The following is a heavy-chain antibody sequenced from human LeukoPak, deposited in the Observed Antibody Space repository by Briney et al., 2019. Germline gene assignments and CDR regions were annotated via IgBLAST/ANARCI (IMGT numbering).Heavy chain of an antibody. CDR1: GFTFSGSA. J-gene: IGHJ6*02. CDR2: IRGKANSYAT. V-gene: IGHV3-73*01. Sequence: PGGSLRLSCAASGFTFSGSAMHWVRQASGKGLEWVGRIRGKANSYATAYAASVKGRFTISRDDSKNTAYLQMNSLKTEDTAVYYRTKYGEYYYYGMDVWGQGTTVTVSS. D-gene: IGHD3-10*01. CDR3: TKYGEYYYYGMDV.